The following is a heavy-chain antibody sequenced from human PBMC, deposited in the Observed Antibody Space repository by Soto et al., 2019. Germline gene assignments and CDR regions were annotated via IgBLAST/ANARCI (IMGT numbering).Heavy chain of an antibody. Sequence: PGGSLRLSCAASGFTFNNYAMSWVRQAPGKGLEWVSAISGNGISTYYADSVRGRFTISRDNSENTLFLQMNRLRADDTAVYYCTRDATSMVRGTDNWFDPWGQGTLVTVSS. CDR1: GFTFNNYA. D-gene: IGHD3-10*01. V-gene: IGHV3-23*01. CDR3: TRDATSMVRGTDNWFDP. J-gene: IGHJ5*02. CDR2: ISGNGIST.